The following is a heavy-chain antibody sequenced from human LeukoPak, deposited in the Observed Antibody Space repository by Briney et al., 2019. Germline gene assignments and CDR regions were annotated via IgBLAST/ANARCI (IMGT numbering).Heavy chain of an antibody. V-gene: IGHV4-61*02. CDR2: IHTSGST. CDR1: GDSISSDPCF. Sequence: TLSLTCTVSGDSISSDPCFWNWLRQPAGKGLEWIGRIHTSGSTNYNPSLKRRVTISLDTSKNQFSLKVTSATAADTAVYYCAREGQWLVRGDAFDIWGQGTMVSVSA. CDR3: AREGQWLVRGDAFDI. J-gene: IGHJ3*02. D-gene: IGHD6-19*01.